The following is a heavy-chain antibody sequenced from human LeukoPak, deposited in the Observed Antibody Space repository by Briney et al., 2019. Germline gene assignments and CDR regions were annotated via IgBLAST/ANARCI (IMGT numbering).Heavy chain of an antibody. J-gene: IGHJ6*03. Sequence: SETLSLTCTVSDDSISSGYYWGWIRQPPGKGLEWIGSLYHTGSTYYNPSLKSRVTISIDTSKKQFSLRLSSVTAADTAVYYCARYIYDFWSGYSRKYYYYYMDVWGKGTTVTVSS. CDR2: LYHTGST. CDR3: ARYIYDFWSGYSRKYYYYYMDV. D-gene: IGHD3-3*01. CDR1: DDSISSGYY. V-gene: IGHV4-38-2*02.